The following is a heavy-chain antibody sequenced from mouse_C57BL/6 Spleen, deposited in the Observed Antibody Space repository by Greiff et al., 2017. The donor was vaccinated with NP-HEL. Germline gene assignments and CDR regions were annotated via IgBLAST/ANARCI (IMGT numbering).Heavy chain of an antibody. CDR3: AKHGNYVPYAMDY. V-gene: IGHV2-5*01. J-gene: IGHJ4*01. D-gene: IGHD2-1*01. Sequence: QVQLQQSGPGLVQPSQSLSITCTVSGFSLTSYGVHWVRQSPGKGLEWLGVIWRGGSTDYTAAFMSRLSITKDNSKSQVFFKMNSLQADDTAIYYCAKHGNYVPYAMDYWGQGTSVTVSS. CDR1: GFSLTSYG. CDR2: IWRGGST.